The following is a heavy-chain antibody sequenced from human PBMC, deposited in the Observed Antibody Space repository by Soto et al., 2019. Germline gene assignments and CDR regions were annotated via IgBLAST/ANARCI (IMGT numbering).Heavy chain of an antibody. V-gene: IGHV3-53*01. CDR2: IYSGGDT. CDR1: GVTVSNNY. Sequence: EVQLVESGGGLIQPGGSLRLSCAASGVTVSNNYMSWVRQAPGKGLEWVSLIYSGGDTHYADSVKGRFTISRDSSRNTLYLEMNSLSAEDTAVYYCARDPPGIAAAGVGGWGQGTLVTVSS. J-gene: IGHJ4*02. D-gene: IGHD6-13*01. CDR3: ARDPPGIAAAGVGG.